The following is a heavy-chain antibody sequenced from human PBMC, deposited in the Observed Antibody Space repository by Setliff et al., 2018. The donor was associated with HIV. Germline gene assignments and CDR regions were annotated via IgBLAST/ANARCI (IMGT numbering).Heavy chain of an antibody. CDR1: GGSITSYY. CDR2: INYRGNT. CDR3: ASLDGSESPYIYYYYMDV. D-gene: IGHD3-10*01. J-gene: IGHJ6*03. Sequence: SCTVSGGSITSYYWGWIRQPPGKGLEWIGSINYRGNTYYNPSLKSRAAISVDTSKNQISLKLSSVTAADTAVYYCASLDGSESPYIYYYYMDVWGKGTAVTVSS. V-gene: IGHV4-39*01.